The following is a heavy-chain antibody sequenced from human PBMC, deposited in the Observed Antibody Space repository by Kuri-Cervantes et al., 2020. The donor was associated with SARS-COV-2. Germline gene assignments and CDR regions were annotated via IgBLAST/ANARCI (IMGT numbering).Heavy chain of an antibody. CDR2: IYYSGST. CDR1: GGSISSSSYY. Sequence: SETLSLTCTVSGGSISSSSYYWGWIRQPPGKGLEWIGSIYYSGSTYYNPSLKSRVTISVDTSKNQFSLKLSSVTAADTAVYYCARGPRIWVVDAFDIWGQGTMVTVSS. V-gene: IGHV4-39*01. CDR3: ARGPRIWVVDAFDI. J-gene: IGHJ3*02. D-gene: IGHD3-16*01.